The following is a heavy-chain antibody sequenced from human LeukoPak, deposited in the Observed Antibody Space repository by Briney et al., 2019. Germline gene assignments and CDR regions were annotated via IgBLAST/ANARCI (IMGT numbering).Heavy chain of an antibody. Sequence: PGGSLRLSCAASGFTFDDYTMHWVRQAPGKGLEWVSLISWDGGSTYYADSVKGRFTISRDNSKNSLYLQMNSLRTEDTALYYCAKDIGYSSGWYEIDYWGQGTLVTVSS. CDR1: GFTFDDYT. D-gene: IGHD6-19*01. J-gene: IGHJ4*02. CDR3: AKDIGYSSGWYEIDY. CDR2: ISWDGGST. V-gene: IGHV3-43*01.